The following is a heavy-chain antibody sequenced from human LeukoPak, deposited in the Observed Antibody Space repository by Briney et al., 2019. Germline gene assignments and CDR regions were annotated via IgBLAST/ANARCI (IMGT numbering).Heavy chain of an antibody. V-gene: IGHV3-23*01. J-gene: IGHJ4*02. CDR3: ARDTYDYVWGSYRPIDY. D-gene: IGHD3-16*02. CDR1: GFTFSSSA. CDR2: ISNNGGYT. Sequence: GGSLRLSCAASGFTFSSSAMSWVRQAPGKGLEWVSAISNNGGYTYYADSVQGRFTISRDNSKSTLCLQMNSLRAEDTAVYYCARDTYDYVWGSYRPIDYWGQGTLVTVSS.